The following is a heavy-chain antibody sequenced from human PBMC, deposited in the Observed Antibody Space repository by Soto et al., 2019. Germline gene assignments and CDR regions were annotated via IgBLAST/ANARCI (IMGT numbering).Heavy chain of an antibody. J-gene: IGHJ5*02. CDR3: ARRDSIWGVEWFDP. Sequence: QLQLQESGPGLVKASETLSLTCTVFGGSISSSSYYWGWIRQPPGKGLEWIGSIYYSGSIYYNPSLKSRVTISVDTSKNQFSLNLSSVTAADTAVYYCARRDSIWGVEWFDPWGQGTLVTVSS. D-gene: IGHD3-16*01. V-gene: IGHV4-39*01. CDR2: IYYSGSI. CDR1: GGSISSSSYY.